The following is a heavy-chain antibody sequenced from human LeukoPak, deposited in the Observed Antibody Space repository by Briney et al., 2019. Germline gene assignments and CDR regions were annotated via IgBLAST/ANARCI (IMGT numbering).Heavy chain of an antibody. Sequence: GGSLRLSCAASTFTFSTSYMGWVRQAPGKGLYWVALINPDGSDTAYVASAKGRFTISRDNARNSLYLQMNNLTPEDTAIYYCARDPAFGALDIWGQGTMVTVSS. V-gene: IGHV3-7*05. CDR1: TFTFSTSY. D-gene: IGHD3-16*01. CDR3: ARDPAFGALDI. CDR2: INPDGSDT. J-gene: IGHJ3*02.